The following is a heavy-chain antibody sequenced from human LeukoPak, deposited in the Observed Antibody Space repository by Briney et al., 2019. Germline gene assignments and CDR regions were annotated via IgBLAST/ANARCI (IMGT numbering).Heavy chain of an antibody. D-gene: IGHD1-26*01. J-gene: IGHJ4*02. V-gene: IGHV3-64*01. Sequence: GGSLRLSCAASGFPFSSYSMHWVRQAPGEGREYVSAISSNGGSTYYANSVKGRFTISRDNSKNTLYLQMGSLRAEDMAVYYCARGSGTYYPLYFDYWGQGTLVTVSS. CDR1: GFPFSSYS. CDR2: ISSNGGST. CDR3: ARGSGTYYPLYFDY.